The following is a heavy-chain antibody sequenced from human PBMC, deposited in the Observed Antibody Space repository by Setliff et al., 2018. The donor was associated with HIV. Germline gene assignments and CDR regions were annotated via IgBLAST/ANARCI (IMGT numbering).Heavy chain of an antibody. CDR1: KIIFSSLT. J-gene: IGHJ4*02. V-gene: IGHV3-23*01. D-gene: IGHD3-22*01. CDR2: ISGSGRNT. CDR3: ARVRLYSSALDY. Sequence: QPGGSLRLSCAASKIIFSSLTMSWVRQAPGKGLEWVSAISGSGRNTYYADSVKGRFTISRDNSKNTLYLQMNSLRAEDTAVYYCARVRLYSSALDYWGQGTLVTVSS.